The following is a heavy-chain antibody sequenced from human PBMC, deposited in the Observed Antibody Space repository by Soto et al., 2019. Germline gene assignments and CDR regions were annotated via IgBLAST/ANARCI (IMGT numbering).Heavy chain of an antibody. J-gene: IGHJ6*02. CDR3: ASPGRYYYYGMDV. CDR1: GYSFTSYW. CDR2: IYPGDSDT. V-gene: IGHV5-51*01. Sequence: GESLKISCKGSGYSFTSYWIGWVRQMPGKGLEYMGTIYPGDSDTRYSPSFKGQVTISADKSISTAYLQWSSLKASDTAMYYCASPGRYYYYGMDVLGQGTTVTVSS.